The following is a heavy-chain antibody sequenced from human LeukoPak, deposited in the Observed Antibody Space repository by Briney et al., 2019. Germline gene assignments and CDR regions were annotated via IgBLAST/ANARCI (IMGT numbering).Heavy chain of an antibody. CDR3: ARHLTERRFDAFDI. CDR2: IDPSDSYT. J-gene: IGHJ3*02. Sequence: GESLRISCKGSGYNFTNYWISWVRQMPGKGLEWMGRIDPSDSYTNYSPSFRGHVTISADKSINTAYLQWSSLKASDTAMYYCARHLTERRFDAFDIWGQGTMVTVSS. V-gene: IGHV5-10-1*01. D-gene: IGHD1-1*01. CDR1: GYNFTNYW.